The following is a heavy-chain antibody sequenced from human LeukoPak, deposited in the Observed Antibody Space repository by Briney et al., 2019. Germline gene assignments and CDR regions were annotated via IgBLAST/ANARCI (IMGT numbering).Heavy chain of an antibody. Sequence: GSSVKVSCKASGGTFSSYAISWVRQAPGQGLEWMGGIIPIFGTANYAQKFQGRVTITADESTSTAYMELSSLRSEDTAVYYCARVVDDYGGNFDPPFDYWGQGTLVTVSS. D-gene: IGHD4-23*01. J-gene: IGHJ4*02. V-gene: IGHV1-69*01. CDR2: IIPIFGTA. CDR1: GGTFSSYA. CDR3: ARVVDDYGGNFDPPFDY.